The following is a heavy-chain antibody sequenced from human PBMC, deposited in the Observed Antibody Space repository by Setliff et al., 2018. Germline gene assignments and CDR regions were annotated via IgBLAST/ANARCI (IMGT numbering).Heavy chain of an antibody. CDR2: IYTSGST. J-gene: IGHJ6*03. CDR1: GGSISSGSYY. CDR3: ARHKSNGSGSYPSLYMDV. Sequence: PSETLSLTCTVSGGSISSGSYYWSWIRQPAGKGLEWIGHIYTSGSTNYNPSLKSRVTISVDTSKNQFSLKLSSVTAADTAVYYCARHKSNGSGSYPSLYMDVWGKGIMVTVSS. V-gene: IGHV4-61*09. D-gene: IGHD3-10*01.